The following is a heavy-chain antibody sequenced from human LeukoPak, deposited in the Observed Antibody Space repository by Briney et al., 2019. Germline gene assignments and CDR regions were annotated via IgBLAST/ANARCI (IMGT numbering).Heavy chain of an antibody. CDR1: GGTFSSYA. CDR2: IIPILGIA. J-gene: IGHJ4*02. D-gene: IGHD3-10*01. Sequence: SVKVSCKASGGTFSSYAISLVRQAPGQGLEWMGRIIPILGIANYAQKFQGRVTIAADKSTSTAYMELSSLRSEDTAVYYCARDNLWRFDYWGQGTLVTVSS. V-gene: IGHV1-69*04. CDR3: ARDNLWRFDY.